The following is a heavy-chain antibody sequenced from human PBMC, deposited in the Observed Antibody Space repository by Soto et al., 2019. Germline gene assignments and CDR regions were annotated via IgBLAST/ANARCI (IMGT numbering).Heavy chain of an antibody. CDR3: ARSTSYSTYVY. CDR2: ISYDGSNT. V-gene: IGHV3-30*03. Sequence: GGCLRLSCVASGFTFSSYGMHWVRQAPGKGLEWVAIISYDGSNTYYADSVKGRFTISRDNSKNTLYLQMNSLRAEDTALYYCARSTSYSTYVYWGQGTQVTVSS. CDR1: GFTFSSYG. D-gene: IGHD4-4*01. J-gene: IGHJ4*02.